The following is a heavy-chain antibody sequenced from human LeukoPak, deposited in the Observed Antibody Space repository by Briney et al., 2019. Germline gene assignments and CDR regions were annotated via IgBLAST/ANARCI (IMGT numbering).Heavy chain of an antibody. D-gene: IGHD3-10*01. CDR3: ARALWFGETFPAY. CDR2: ISSSSSTL. J-gene: IGHJ4*02. Sequence: GGSLRLSCAASGLTISSYSMNWVRPAPGKGLQWVSYISSSSSTLYYADSVKGRFTISRDNAKNSLYLQMNSLRAEDTAVYYCARALWFGETFPAYWGQGTLVTVSS. CDR1: GLTISSYS. V-gene: IGHV3-48*01.